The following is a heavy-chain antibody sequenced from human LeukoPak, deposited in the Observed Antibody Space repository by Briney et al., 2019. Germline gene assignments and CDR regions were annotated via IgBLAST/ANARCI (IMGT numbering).Heavy chain of an antibody. CDR1: GFTFSTYS. Sequence: PGGSLRLSCSASGFTFSTYSMNWVRQAPGKGLEWVSSISTGSSYIFYGDSVKGRFTISRDNSKNTLYLQMNSLRAEDTAVYYCAKDKTHYYFDYWGQGTLVTVSS. J-gene: IGHJ4*02. V-gene: IGHV3-21*01. CDR3: AKDKTHYYFDY. CDR2: ISTGSSYI.